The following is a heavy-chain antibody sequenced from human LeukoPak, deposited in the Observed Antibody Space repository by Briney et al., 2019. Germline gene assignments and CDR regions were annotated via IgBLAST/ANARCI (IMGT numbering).Heavy chain of an antibody. V-gene: IGHV3-49*04. CDR3: TGEEGGAPTY. CDR2: IRSKAYGGTT. J-gene: IGHJ4*02. Sequence: PGGSLRLSCTSSGFTFGDYAMSWVRQAPGKGLEWVGFIRSKAYGGTTEYAASVKGRFTISRDDSKNIAYLQMNSLKTEDTALYYCTGEEGGAPTYWGQGTLVTVSS. CDR1: GFTFGDYA. D-gene: IGHD1-26*01.